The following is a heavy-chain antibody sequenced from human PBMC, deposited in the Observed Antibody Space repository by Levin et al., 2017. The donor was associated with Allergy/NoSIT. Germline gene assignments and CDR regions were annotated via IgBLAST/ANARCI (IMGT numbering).Heavy chain of an antibody. CDR2: ISGNSRYI. D-gene: IGHD1-26*01. CDR1: GFNFRIAE. CDR3: ARDVGPLNFDL. Sequence: GGSLRLSCVASGFNFRIAEMNWVRRAPGKGLERVSGISGNSRYIYHADSVRGRFTISRDNAKNPLYLYMNNVRADDAAVYYCARDVGPLNFDLWGRGALVTVSS. J-gene: IGHJ2*01. V-gene: IGHV3-21*06.